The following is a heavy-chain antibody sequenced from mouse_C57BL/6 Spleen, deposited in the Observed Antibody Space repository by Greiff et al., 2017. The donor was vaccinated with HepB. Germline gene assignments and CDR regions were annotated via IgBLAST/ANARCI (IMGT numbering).Heavy chain of an antibody. CDR2: IYPYNGVS. CDR1: GYSFTGYY. V-gene: IGHV1-31*01. CDR3: ARGGYDGYYVWFAY. J-gene: IGHJ3*01. Sequence: VHVKQSGPELVKPGALVKISCKASGYSFTGYYMHWVKQSHGNILDWIGYIYPYNGVSSYNQKFKGKATLTVDKSSSTAYMELRSLTYEDSAVYYCARGGYDGYYVWFAYWGQGTLVTVSA. D-gene: IGHD2-3*01.